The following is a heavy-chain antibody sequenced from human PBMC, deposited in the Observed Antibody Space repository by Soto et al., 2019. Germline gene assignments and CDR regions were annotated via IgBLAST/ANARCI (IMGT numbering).Heavy chain of an antibody. V-gene: IGHV3-11*06. CDR3: ASSISAAGTHAFDI. CDR1: GFTFIDYY. D-gene: IGHD6-13*01. Sequence: GSLRPSSAASGFTFIDYYIIFVRHSPGKGLEWVSYISSSSSYTNYADSVKGRFTISRDNAKNSLYLQMNSLRAEDTAVYYCASSISAAGTHAFDIWGQGTMVTVSS. CDR2: ISSSSSYT. J-gene: IGHJ3*02.